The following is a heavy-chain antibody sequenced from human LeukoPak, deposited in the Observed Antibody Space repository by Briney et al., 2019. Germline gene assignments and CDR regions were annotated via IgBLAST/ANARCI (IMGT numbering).Heavy chain of an antibody. D-gene: IGHD6-13*01. CDR2: ISSTSSYI. Sequence: SGESLTPSCAASGFTFGNYAMNGVRQAPGKGLDGVSSISSTSSYIYYAASGKGRFTISRDNAKNSLFLQMSSLTVADTAVYYCARGVAAASSYLDYWGQGTLVTVSS. J-gene: IGHJ4*02. V-gene: IGHV3-21*01. CDR3: ARGVAAASSYLDY. CDR1: GFTFGNYA.